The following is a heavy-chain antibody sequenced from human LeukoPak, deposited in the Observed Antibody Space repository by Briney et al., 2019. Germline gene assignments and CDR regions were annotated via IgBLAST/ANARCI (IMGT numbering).Heavy chain of an antibody. CDR3: ARVWYSSSFLFDY. Sequence: GASVKVSFKASGYTFTGYYMHWVRQAPGQGLEWMGRINPNSGGTNYAQKFQGRVTMTRDTSISTAYMELSRLRSDDTAVYYCARVWYSSSFLFDYWGQGTLVTVSS. V-gene: IGHV1-2*06. CDR1: GYTFTGYY. D-gene: IGHD6-6*01. J-gene: IGHJ4*02. CDR2: INPNSGGT.